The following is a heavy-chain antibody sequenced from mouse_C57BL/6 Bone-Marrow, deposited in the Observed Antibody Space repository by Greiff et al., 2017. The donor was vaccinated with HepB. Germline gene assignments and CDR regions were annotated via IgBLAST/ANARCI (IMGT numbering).Heavy chain of an antibody. CDR2: IDPEDGDT. V-gene: IGHV14-1*01. CDR1: GFNIKDYY. D-gene: IGHD1-1*01. J-gene: IGHJ1*03. Sequence: EVQLQQSGAELVRPGASVKLSCTASGFNIKDYYMHWVKQRPEQGLEWIGRIDPEDGDTEYAPKFQGKATMTADTSSNTAYLQLSSLTSEDTAFYYCTSFSTTVVARGYVDVWGTGTTVTVSS. CDR3: TSFSTTVVARGYVDV.